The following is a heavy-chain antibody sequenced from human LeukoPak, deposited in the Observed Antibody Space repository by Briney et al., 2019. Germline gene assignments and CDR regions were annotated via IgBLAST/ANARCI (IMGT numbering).Heavy chain of an antibody. J-gene: IGHJ4*02. CDR1: SGPFYSYY. V-gene: IGHV4-59*08. CDR3: ARHSWVNGYFDY. D-gene: IGHD4-17*01. Sequence: SETLSLTCTVSSGPFYSYYWSWIRQAPGKRLEWIGYHYDSGSTHYNPSLKSRVTISLDTSKNQFSLNLSSVTAADTAVYYCARHSWVNGYFDYWGQGTLVTVSS. CDR2: HYDSGST.